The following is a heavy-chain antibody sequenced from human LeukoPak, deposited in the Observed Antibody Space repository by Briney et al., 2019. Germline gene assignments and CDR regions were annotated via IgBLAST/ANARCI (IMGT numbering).Heavy chain of an antibody. V-gene: IGHV4-4*07. CDR2: IYTSGST. D-gene: IGHD3-22*01. CDR1: GGSISSYY. Sequence: SETLSLTCTVSGGSISSYYWSWIRQPAGKGLEWIGRIYTSGSTNYNPSLKSRVTMSVDTSKNQFSLKLSSVTAADTAVYYCAREGLTYYYDSSGLRRHDAFDIWGQGTMVTVSS. CDR3: AREGLTYYYDSSGLRRHDAFDI. J-gene: IGHJ3*02.